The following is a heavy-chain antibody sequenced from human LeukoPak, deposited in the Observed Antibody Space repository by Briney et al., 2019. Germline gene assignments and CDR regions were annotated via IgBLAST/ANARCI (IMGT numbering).Heavy chain of an antibody. Sequence: PGGSLRLSCAASGFTFSSYAMSWIRQPPGKGLEWIGEINHSGSTNYNPSLKSRVTISVDTSKNQFSLKLSSVTAAETAVYYCARASYDSSRFDYWGQGTLVTVSS. CDR3: ARASYDSSRFDY. J-gene: IGHJ4*02. CDR2: INHSGST. D-gene: IGHD3-22*01. CDR1: GFTFSSYA. V-gene: IGHV4-34*01.